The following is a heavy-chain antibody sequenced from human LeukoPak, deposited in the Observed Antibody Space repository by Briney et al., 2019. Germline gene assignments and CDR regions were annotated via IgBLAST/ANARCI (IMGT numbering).Heavy chain of an antibody. CDR2: IIPIFGTA. Sequence: GSSAKVSCKASGGTFSSYAISWVRQAPGQGLEWMGGIIPIFGTANYAQKFQGRVTITADESTSTAYMELSSLRSEDTAVYYCARDRRYCSSTSCYLDYWGQGTLVTVSS. V-gene: IGHV1-69*01. CDR1: GGTFSSYA. CDR3: ARDRRYCSSTSCYLDY. D-gene: IGHD2-2*01. J-gene: IGHJ4*02.